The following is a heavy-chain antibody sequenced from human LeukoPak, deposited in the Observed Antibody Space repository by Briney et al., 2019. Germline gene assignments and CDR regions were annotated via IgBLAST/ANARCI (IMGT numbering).Heavy chain of an antibody. Sequence: GASVKVSCKASGGTFSSYAISWVRQAPGQGLEWMGGIIPIFGTASYAQKFQGRVTMTRDMSTSTVYMEMSRLRSEDTAVYYCARVAAEVVGVPGAIGFGWVRRDYYYMDVWGKGTTVTVSS. CDR3: ARVAAEVVGVPGAIGFGWVRRDYYYMDV. D-gene: IGHD2-2*02. J-gene: IGHJ6*03. CDR2: IIPIFGTA. V-gene: IGHV1-69*05. CDR1: GGTFSSYA.